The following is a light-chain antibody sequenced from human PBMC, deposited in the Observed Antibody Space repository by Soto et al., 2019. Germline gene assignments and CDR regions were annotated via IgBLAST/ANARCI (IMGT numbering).Light chain of an antibody. CDR2: DVS. CDR3: SSYASSSTSV. J-gene: IGLJ1*01. CDR1: SSDVGGYNY. V-gene: IGLV2-14*01. Sequence: QSALTQPASLSGSPGQSITISCTGTSSDVGGYNYVSWYQQHPGKAPKLMIYDVSNRPSGVSNRFSGSKSGNTASLTISGLQAEDEADYYCSSYASSSTSVFGTGTKVNVL.